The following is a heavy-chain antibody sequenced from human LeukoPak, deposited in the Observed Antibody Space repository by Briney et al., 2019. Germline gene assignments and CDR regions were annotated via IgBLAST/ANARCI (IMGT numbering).Heavy chain of an antibody. CDR2: IKQDGSEK. J-gene: IGHJ4*02. D-gene: IGHD1-26*01. Sequence: GGSLRLSCAVSRFSFSSYWMSWVRQAPGKGLEWVANIKQDGSEKYYVDSVKGRFTISRDNAKNSLYLQMNSLRAEDTAVYYCARDHIVGATNFDSWGQGSLVTVSS. V-gene: IGHV3-7*01. CDR1: RFSFSSYW. CDR3: ARDHIVGATNFDS.